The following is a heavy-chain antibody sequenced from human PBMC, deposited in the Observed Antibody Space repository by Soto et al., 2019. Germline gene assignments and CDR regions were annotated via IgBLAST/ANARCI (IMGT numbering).Heavy chain of an antibody. V-gene: IGHV3-23*01. J-gene: IGHJ6*02. CDR3: AKYVAVGGTALYGMDV. Sequence: EVQLLESGGGLVQPGGSLRLSCAASGFSFSSYAMSWARQAPGKGLEWVSVISNSGGTTFYADSVKGRFTISRDNFKNTVFLQMSSLRAEDTAVYYCAKYVAVGGTALYGMDVWGQGTTVTVAS. CDR2: ISNSGGTT. CDR1: GFSFSSYA. D-gene: IGHD6-19*01.